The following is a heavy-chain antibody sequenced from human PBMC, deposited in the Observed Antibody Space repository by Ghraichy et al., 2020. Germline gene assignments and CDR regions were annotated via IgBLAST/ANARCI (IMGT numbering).Heavy chain of an antibody. D-gene: IGHD2-2*01. CDR3: ARHDAGYCDGISCQSYFDF. CDR1: GAAISGGSFY. V-gene: IGHV4-39*01. CDR2: MYYSGNT. Sequence: SETLSLTCTVSGAAISGGSFYWGWIRQPPGKGLEWIGSMYYSGNTYYSPSLKSRVTISIDTSKNQFSLTLRSVTAADTAIFYCARHDAGYCDGISCQSYFDFWGQGILVTVSS. J-gene: IGHJ4*02.